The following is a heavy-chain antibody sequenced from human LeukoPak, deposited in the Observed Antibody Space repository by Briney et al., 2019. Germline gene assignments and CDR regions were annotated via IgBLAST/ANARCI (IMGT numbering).Heavy chain of an antibody. CDR1: GFTFSSYE. D-gene: IGHD6-19*01. Sequence: PGGSLRLSCAASGFTFSSYEMNWVRQAPGKGLEWVSYISSSGSTIYYADSVKGRFTISRDNAKNSLYLQMNSLRAEDTAVYYCATGATGIAVAVDDYWGQGTLVTVSS. J-gene: IGHJ4*02. CDR3: ATGATGIAVAVDDY. CDR2: ISSSGSTI. V-gene: IGHV3-48*03.